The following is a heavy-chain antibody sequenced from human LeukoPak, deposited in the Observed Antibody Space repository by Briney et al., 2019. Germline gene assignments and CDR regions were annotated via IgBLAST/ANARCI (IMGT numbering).Heavy chain of an antibody. J-gene: IGHJ5*02. D-gene: IGHD2-2*01. Sequence: ASVNVSCKASGYTFTGYYMHWVRQAPGQGLEGMGWINPNSGGTNYAQKFQGRVTMTRDTSIGTAYMELSRRRSDDTAVYYCASRVVPAAPLLPWGQGTLVTVSS. CDR2: INPNSGGT. CDR3: ASRVVPAAPLLP. CDR1: GYTFTGYY. V-gene: IGHV1-2*02.